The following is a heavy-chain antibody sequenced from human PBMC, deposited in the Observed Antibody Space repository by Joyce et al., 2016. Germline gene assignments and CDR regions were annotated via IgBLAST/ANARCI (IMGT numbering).Heavy chain of an antibody. V-gene: IGHV4-34*01. CDR1: GGSFSGYY. CDR2: INHSGST. Sequence: QVQLQQWGAGLLKPSETLSLTCAVYGGSFSGYYWSWIRQPPGKGRAWIGEINHSGSTKYNPSLERRVTRSVDTSKNQVSLRLSAVTAADTAVYYCARGLSAFDYSNYAGYDYWGQGTLVTVSS. CDR3: ARGLSAFDYSNYAGYDY. D-gene: IGHD4-11*01. J-gene: IGHJ4*02.